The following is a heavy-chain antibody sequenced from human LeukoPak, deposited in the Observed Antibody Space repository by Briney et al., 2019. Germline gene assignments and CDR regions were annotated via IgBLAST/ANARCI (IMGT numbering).Heavy chain of an antibody. D-gene: IGHD3-16*01. V-gene: IGHV4-4*02. CDR3: ARQSPGFMIAGYFDY. CDR2: IFHEGLT. J-gene: IGHJ4*02. Sequence: SETLSLTCTVSGGSISTNNWWSWVRQSPAKGLEWIGEIFHEGLTNYNPSLKSRATISIDKSKSQFSLRLTSVTAADTAVYYCARQSPGFMIAGYFDYWGQGTPVTVSS. CDR1: GGSISTNNW.